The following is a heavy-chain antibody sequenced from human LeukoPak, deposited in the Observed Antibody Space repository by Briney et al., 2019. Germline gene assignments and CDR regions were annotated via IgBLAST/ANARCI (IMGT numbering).Heavy chain of an antibody. V-gene: IGHV3-23*01. CDR3: AKEGYRGGWFDW. Sequence: GGSLRLSCAAAGFTFSNCAMTWVRQAPGKGLEWVSVITSGGTTFYAHSVKGRFTISRDNSKNTLYLQMDGLRAEDTAVYFCAKEGYRGGWFDWWGQGILVTVAS. J-gene: IGHJ4*02. CDR2: ITSGGTT. D-gene: IGHD6-19*01. CDR1: GFTFSNCA.